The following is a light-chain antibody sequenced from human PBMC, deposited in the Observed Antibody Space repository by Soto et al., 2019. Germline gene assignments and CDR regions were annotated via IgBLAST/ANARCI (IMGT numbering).Light chain of an antibody. Sequence: EIVLTQSPATLSLSPGERATLSCRASQSVSSYLAWYQQKPGQAPRLLIYDASNRANGIPDRFSGSGSGTDFTLTISSLEPEDFEVYYCQQRSNWPLTLGGGTKVDIK. J-gene: IGKJ4*01. CDR2: DAS. CDR3: QQRSNWPLT. V-gene: IGKV3-11*01. CDR1: QSVSSY.